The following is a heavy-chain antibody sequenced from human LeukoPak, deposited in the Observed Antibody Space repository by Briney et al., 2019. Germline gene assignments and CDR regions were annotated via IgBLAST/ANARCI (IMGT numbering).Heavy chain of an antibody. Sequence: ASVKVSCKASGGTFSSYAISWVRQAPGQGLEWMGRIIPILGIANYAQKFQGRVTMTRDTSTSTVYMELSSLRSEDTAVYYCARQRDTASVGAFDIWGQGTMVTVSS. J-gene: IGHJ3*02. CDR2: IIPILGIA. D-gene: IGHD5-18*01. CDR3: ARQRDTASVGAFDI. CDR1: GGTFSSYA. V-gene: IGHV1-69*04.